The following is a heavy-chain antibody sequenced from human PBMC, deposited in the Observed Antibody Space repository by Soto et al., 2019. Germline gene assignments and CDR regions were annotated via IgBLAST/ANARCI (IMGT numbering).Heavy chain of an antibody. J-gene: IGHJ4*02. Sequence: QVQLVESGGGVVQPGRSLRLSCAPSGFTFSSYGMHWVRQAPGKGLEWVAVIWYDGSNKYYADSVKGRFTISRDNSKNTLYLQMNSLRAEDTAVYYCARDERDSGSLDYWGQGTLVTVSS. V-gene: IGHV3-33*01. CDR1: GFTFSSYG. CDR3: ARDERDSGSLDY. CDR2: IWYDGSNK. D-gene: IGHD3-10*01.